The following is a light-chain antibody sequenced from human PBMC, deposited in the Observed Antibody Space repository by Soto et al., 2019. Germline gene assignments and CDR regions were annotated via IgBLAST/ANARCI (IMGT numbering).Light chain of an antibody. CDR1: SSDVGGYIY. CDR2: EVS. J-gene: IGLJ1*01. Sequence: QSALTQPASVSGSPGQSITISCTGTSSDVGGYIYVSWYQQHPGNAPKLMIYEVSNRPSGVSDRFSGSKSGNTASLTISGLQAEDEADYYCSSYTRGNTSYVFGTGTKVTVL. CDR3: SSYTRGNTSYV. V-gene: IGLV2-14*01.